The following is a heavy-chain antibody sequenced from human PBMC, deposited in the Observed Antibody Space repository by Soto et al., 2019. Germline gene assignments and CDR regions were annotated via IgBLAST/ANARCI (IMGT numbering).Heavy chain of an antibody. CDR3: VRAAGYSGNDYVYYYGMDV. D-gene: IGHD5-12*01. V-gene: IGHV3-33*01. CDR2: VWYDGGNK. Sequence: QVQLVESGGGVVQPGRSLRLSCAASGFTFSSYGMHWVRQAPGKGLEWVALVWYDGGNKYYADSVKGRFTISRENSKNTLYLQMTSLRDEDTAVYYCVRAAGYSGNDYVYYYGMDVWGQGTTVTVSS. CDR1: GFTFSSYG. J-gene: IGHJ6*02.